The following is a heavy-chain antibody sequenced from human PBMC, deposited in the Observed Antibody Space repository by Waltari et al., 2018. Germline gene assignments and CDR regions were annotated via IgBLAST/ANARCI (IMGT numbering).Heavy chain of an antibody. CDR3: ATGEGGSYPVGLDY. D-gene: IGHD1-26*01. CDR1: GYTLTELS. J-gene: IGHJ4*02. CDR2: FDPEDGET. Sequence: QVQLVQSGAEVKKPGASVKVSCKVSGYTLTELSLTWVRQAPGKGLEWMGGFDPEDGETIYAQKFQGRVTMTADTSTDTAYMGLSSLRSEDTAVYYCATGEGGSYPVGLDYWGQGTLVTVSS. V-gene: IGHV1-24*01.